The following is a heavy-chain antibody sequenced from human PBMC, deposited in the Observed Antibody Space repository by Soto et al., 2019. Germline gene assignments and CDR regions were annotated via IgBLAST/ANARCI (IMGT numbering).Heavy chain of an antibody. V-gene: IGHV3-11*06. D-gene: IGHD6-19*01. Sequence: GGSLRLSCAASGFTFSDYYMSWIRQAPGKGLEWVSYISGSSSYTNYADSVKGRFTISRDNAKSSLYLQMNSLRAEDTAVYYCARDGPSSSSGWYADYWGQGTLVTLSS. CDR2: ISGSSSYT. CDR3: ARDGPSSSSGWYADY. J-gene: IGHJ4*02. CDR1: GFTFSDYY.